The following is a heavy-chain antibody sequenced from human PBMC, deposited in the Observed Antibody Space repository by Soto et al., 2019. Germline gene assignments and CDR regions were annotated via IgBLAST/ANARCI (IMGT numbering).Heavy chain of an antibody. J-gene: IGHJ4*01. Sequence: GGSLRLSCAASGFTVNSYAMNWVHQAPGKGLAWVSAIGTDGNTYYANSVKGRFTISRDNSRPTLYLQMNSLRVEDTALYYCVRTYPGTRPFDYWGQGTLVTVSS. CDR1: GFTVNSYA. V-gene: IGHV3-23*01. D-gene: IGHD1-1*01. CDR2: IGTDGNT. CDR3: VRTYPGTRPFDY.